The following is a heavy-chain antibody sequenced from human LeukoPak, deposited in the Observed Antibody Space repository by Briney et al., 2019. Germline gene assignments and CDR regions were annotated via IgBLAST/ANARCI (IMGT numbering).Heavy chain of an antibody. V-gene: IGHV4-30-4*01. J-gene: IGHJ4*02. CDR3: AREFTMVRGVISAFDY. CDR1: GGSISSGDYY. CDR2: IYYSGST. D-gene: IGHD3-10*01. Sequence: PSQTLSLTCTVSGGSISSGDYYWSWIRQPPGKGLEWIGYIYYSGSTYYNPSLKSRVTISVDTSKNQFSLKLSSVTAADTAVYYCAREFTMVRGVISAFDYWGQGTLVTVSS.